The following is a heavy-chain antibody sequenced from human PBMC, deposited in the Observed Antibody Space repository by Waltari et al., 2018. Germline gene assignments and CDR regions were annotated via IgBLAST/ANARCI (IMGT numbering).Heavy chain of an antibody. CDR2: INAGNGNT. CDR1: GYTFTSYA. D-gene: IGHD3-10*01. CDR3: ARDLRAHERGFYYYGMDV. J-gene: IGHJ6*02. Sequence: QVQLVQSGAEVKKPGASVKVSCKASGYTFTSYAMNWVRQAPGQRLEWMGWINAGNGNTKYSQKFQGRVTITRDTSASTAYMELSSLRSEDTAVYYCARDLRAHERGFYYYGMDVWGQGTTVTVSS. V-gene: IGHV1-3*01.